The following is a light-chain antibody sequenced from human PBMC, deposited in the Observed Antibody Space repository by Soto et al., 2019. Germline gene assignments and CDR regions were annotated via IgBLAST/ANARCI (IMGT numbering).Light chain of an antibody. CDR3: LQYNSYSAGT. Sequence: DIQMTQSPSTLSASVGDRVTITCRASQSIDSWLAWYQQKPGKAPNLLIYKASSLESGVPSRFSGSGSGTEFTLTISSLQPDDFATYYCLQYNSYSAGTFGQGTKVEIK. CDR1: QSIDSW. V-gene: IGKV1-5*03. CDR2: KAS. J-gene: IGKJ1*01.